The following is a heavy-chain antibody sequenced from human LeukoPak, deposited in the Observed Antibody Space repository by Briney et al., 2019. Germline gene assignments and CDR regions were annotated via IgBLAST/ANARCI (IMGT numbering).Heavy chain of an antibody. Sequence: GGSLRLSCAASGFTFSSYWMNWVRQIPGKGLVWVSRIDHGGSGTSYADSVKGRFTISRDDAKNMLYLQMNSLRVEDTGLYYCSTVEHFWGQGTLVTVSS. CDR1: GFTFSSYW. J-gene: IGHJ4*02. D-gene: IGHD1/OR15-1a*01. CDR2: IDHGGSGT. CDR3: STVEHF. V-gene: IGHV3-74*01.